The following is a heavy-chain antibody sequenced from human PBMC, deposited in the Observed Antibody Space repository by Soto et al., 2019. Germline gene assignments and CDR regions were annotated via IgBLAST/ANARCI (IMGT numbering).Heavy chain of an antibody. CDR2: ISGYNGNT. V-gene: IGHV1-18*01. D-gene: IGHD3-10*01. CDR3: SRDELVVRGVYYYYGMDV. J-gene: IGHJ6*02. CDR1: GYTFSSYG. Sequence: QAQLVQSGAEVKKPGASVKVSCKASGYTFSSYGITWVRQAPGQGLEWMAWISGYNGNTNYAQNLQGRVTLTTDTSTNTTYMQLRSLRSDDTAVYYCSRDELVVRGVYYYYGMDVWGQGTTVTVSS.